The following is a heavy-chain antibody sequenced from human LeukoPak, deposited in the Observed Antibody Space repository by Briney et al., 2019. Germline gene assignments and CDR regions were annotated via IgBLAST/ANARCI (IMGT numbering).Heavy chain of an antibody. CDR3: ARGYSGYDSDWYFDL. CDR2: ISGSGGST. Sequence: PGGSLRLSCAASGFTFSSYAMSWVRQAPGKGLEWVSAISGSGGSTYYADSVKGRFTISRDNSKNTLYLQMNSLRAEDTAVYYCARGYSGYDSDWYFDLWGRGTLVTVSS. J-gene: IGHJ2*01. V-gene: IGHV3-23*01. D-gene: IGHD5-12*01. CDR1: GFTFSSYA.